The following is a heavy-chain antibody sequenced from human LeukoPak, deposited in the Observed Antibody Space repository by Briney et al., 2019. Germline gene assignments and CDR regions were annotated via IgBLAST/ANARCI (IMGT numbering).Heavy chain of an antibody. D-gene: IGHD1/OR15-1a*01. Sequence: GGSLRLSCAASGFTFSSYSMNWVRQAPGKGLEWVSRIRTDGTITTYADSVKGRFSISRDNAKNTLYLQVNSLRVEDTAVYYCAREGTGSYMDVWGKGTTVTVSS. V-gene: IGHV3-74*03. CDR2: IRTDGTIT. J-gene: IGHJ6*03. CDR3: AREGTGSYMDV. CDR1: GFTFSSYS.